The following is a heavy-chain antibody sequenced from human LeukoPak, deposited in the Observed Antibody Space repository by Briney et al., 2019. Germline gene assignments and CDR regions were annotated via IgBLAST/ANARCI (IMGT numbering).Heavy chain of an antibody. V-gene: IGHV3-48*02. Sequence: PGGSLRLSCAASGFTFSSFSMNWVRQAPGKGLEWISFITSSSSTIYYADSVKGRFTVSRDNAKNSLYLQMNNLRDEDTAVYYCARNPAGIGDYWGQGTLVTVSS. J-gene: IGHJ4*02. CDR2: ITSSSSTI. CDR1: GFTFSSFS. CDR3: ARNPAGIGDY. D-gene: IGHD1-26*01.